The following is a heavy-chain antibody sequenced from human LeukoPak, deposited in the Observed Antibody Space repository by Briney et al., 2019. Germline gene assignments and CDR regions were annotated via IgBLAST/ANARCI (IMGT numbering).Heavy chain of an antibody. D-gene: IGHD3-22*01. CDR1: GFTFSSYS. Sequence: PGGSLRLSCAASGFTFSSYSMNWVRQAPGKGLEWVSSISSSSSYIYYADSVKGRFTISRDNAKNSLYLQMNSLRAEDTAVYYCARDQGGYDSSGYYYEPYYFDYWGQGTLVTVSP. CDR2: ISSSSSYI. J-gene: IGHJ4*02. CDR3: ARDQGGYDSSGYYYEPYYFDY. V-gene: IGHV3-21*01.